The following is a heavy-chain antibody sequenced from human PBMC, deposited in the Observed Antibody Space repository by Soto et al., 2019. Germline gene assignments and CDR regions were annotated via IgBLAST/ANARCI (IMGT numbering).Heavy chain of an antibody. D-gene: IGHD3-10*01. Sequence: GGSLRLSCAASGFTFSSYNMNWVRQAPEKGLEWVSSISSSGTYIYYADSVKGRFAISRDNANNVMYLQMDTLRAEDTAVYYCVRAGHVFDVHYYGMDLWGQGTTVTVSS. CDR1: GFTFSSYN. V-gene: IGHV3-21*01. CDR3: VRAGHVFDVHYYGMDL. J-gene: IGHJ6*02. CDR2: ISSSGTYI.